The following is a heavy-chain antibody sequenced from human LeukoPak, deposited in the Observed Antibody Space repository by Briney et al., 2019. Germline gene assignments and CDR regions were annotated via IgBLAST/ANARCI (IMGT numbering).Heavy chain of an antibody. CDR1: GYSFTSYW. J-gene: IGHJ4*02. Sequence: GESLKISCTGSGYSFTSYWIGWVRQMPGKGLECMGIIYPGDSDTRYSPSFQGQVTISADKSISTAYLQRSSLKASDTAMYYCARIAVPGTPYYFDYWGQGTLVTVSS. CDR3: ARIAVPGTPYYFDY. V-gene: IGHV5-51*01. D-gene: IGHD6-19*01. CDR2: IYPGDSDT.